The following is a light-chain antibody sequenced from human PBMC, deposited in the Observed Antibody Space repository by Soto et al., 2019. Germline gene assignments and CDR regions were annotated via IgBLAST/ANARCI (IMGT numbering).Light chain of an antibody. CDR3: QQYNSYRYT. J-gene: IGKJ2*01. Sequence: DFQMTQSPPTLSASVGDSVTITCRASQSINNWLAWYQQKPGKAPKVLIYDASNLESGVPSRFSGSGSGTEFPLTISSLHPDDFATYYCQQYNSYRYTFGQGTKLEIK. CDR2: DAS. V-gene: IGKV1-5*01. CDR1: QSINNW.